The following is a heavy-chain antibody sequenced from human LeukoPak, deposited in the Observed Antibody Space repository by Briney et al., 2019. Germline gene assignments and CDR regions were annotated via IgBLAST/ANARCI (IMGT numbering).Heavy chain of an antibody. CDR1: GGSISSSSYY. Sequence: SETLSLTCTVSGGSISSSSYYWGWIRQPPGKGLEWIGSICYSGSTYYNPSLKSRVTISVDTSKNQFSLKLSSVTAADTAVYYCARLRYSSGYFDYWGQGTLVTVSS. V-gene: IGHV4-39*01. J-gene: IGHJ4*02. D-gene: IGHD6-19*01. CDR2: ICYSGST. CDR3: ARLRYSSGYFDY.